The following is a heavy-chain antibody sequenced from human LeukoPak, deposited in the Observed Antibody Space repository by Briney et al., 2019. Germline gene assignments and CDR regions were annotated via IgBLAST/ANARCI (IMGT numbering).Heavy chain of an antibody. CDR1: GYSISSGYY. J-gene: IGHJ6*03. CDR2: IYHSGST. D-gene: IGHD6-13*01. V-gene: IGHV4-38-2*02. Sequence: SETLSLTCTVSGYSISSGYYWGWIRQPPGKGLEWIGSIYHSGSTYYNPSLKSRVTISVDTSKNQFSLKLSSVTAADTAVYYCARGYSSSWPHYYYMDVWGKGTTVTVSS. CDR3: ARGYSSSWPHYYYMDV.